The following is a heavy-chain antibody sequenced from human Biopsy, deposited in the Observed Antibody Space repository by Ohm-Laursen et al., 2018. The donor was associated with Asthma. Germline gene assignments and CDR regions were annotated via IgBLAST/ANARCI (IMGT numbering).Heavy chain of an antibody. CDR2: IKKDGSEE. V-gene: IGHV3-7*01. CDR1: GFTFNSYW. CDR3: ARGGYCTSPTCPWGRYATDV. Sequence: SLRLSCAASGFTFNSYWMSWVRQAPGKGLEWVANIKKDGSEEYYVDSVKGRFTISRDNAKNSLSLHTNSLRAGDSAVYYCARGGYCTSPTCPWGRYATDVWGQGTTVTVSS. D-gene: IGHD2-8*01. J-gene: IGHJ6*02.